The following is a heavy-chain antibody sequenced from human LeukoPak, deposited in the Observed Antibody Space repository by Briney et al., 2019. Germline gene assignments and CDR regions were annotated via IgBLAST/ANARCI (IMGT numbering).Heavy chain of an antibody. CDR2: ISYDGSNK. Sequence: GGSLRLSCAASGFTFSSYAMHWVRQAPGKGLEGVAVISYDGSNKYYADSVKGRFTISRDNSKNTLYLQMNSLRAEDTAVYYCARDSILWFGESFDYWGQGTLVTVSS. J-gene: IGHJ4*02. D-gene: IGHD3-10*01. CDR3: ARDSILWFGESFDY. V-gene: IGHV3-30-3*01. CDR1: GFTFSSYA.